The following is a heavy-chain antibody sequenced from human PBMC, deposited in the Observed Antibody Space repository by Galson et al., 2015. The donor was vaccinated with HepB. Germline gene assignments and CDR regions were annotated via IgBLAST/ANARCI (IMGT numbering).Heavy chain of an antibody. J-gene: IGHJ4*02. V-gene: IGHV3-33*01. CDR2: IWYDGTIK. D-gene: IGHD6-13*01. CDR1: GFTFSSFN. Sequence: RLSCATSGFTFSSFNMHWVRQAPGKGLEWVAVIWYDGTIKYYRDSVRGRFTISRDNTKSTLYLQMNSLRAEDTAIYFCARLSIAGGFESWGQGTLVTVSS. CDR3: ARLSIAGGFES.